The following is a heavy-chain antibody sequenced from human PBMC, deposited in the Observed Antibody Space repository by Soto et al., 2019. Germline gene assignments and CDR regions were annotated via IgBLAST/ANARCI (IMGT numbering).Heavy chain of an antibody. CDR3: ARGCLSPQGGRVRILEWFHWFET. D-gene: IGHD3-3*01. CDR2: MNPNSGNT. Sequence: ASVKVSCKASGYTFTSYDINWVRQATGQGLEWMGWMNPNSGNTGYAQKFQGRVTMTRNTSISTAYMELSSLRSEDTAVYYCARGCLSPQGGRVRILEWFHWFETWGQGTLVTVSS. V-gene: IGHV1-8*01. CDR1: GYTFTSYD. J-gene: IGHJ5*02.